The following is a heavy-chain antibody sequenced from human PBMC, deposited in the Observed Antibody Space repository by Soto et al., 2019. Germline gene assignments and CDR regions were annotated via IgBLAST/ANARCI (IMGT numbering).Heavy chain of an antibody. J-gene: IGHJ6*02. CDR3: ASYFWSGYTYYYYYGMDV. CDR1: GGTFSSYA. V-gene: IGHV1-69*01. D-gene: IGHD3-3*01. CDR2: IIPIFGTA. Sequence: QVQLVQSGAEVKKPGSSVKVSCKASGGTFSSYAISWVRQAPGQGREWMGGIIPIFGTANYAQKFQGRVTITADEATSTAYMELSSLRSEDTAVYYCASYFWSGYTYYYYYGMDVWGQGTTVTVSS.